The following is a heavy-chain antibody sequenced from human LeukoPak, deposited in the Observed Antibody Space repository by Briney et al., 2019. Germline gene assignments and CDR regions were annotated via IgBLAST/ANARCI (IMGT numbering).Heavy chain of an antibody. CDR2: ISSSSDST. CDR3: ARPVGYCSSTSCPPAY. Sequence: GGSLSLSCAASGFTFGGYSMIWVRQAPGKGLEWVSYISSSSDSTYYADSVKGRFTISRDNSKNSLYLQMNSLRAEDTAMYCCARPVGYCSSTSCPPAYWGQGTLVTVSS. V-gene: IGHV3-48*01. D-gene: IGHD2-2*01. CDR1: GFTFGGYS. J-gene: IGHJ4*02.